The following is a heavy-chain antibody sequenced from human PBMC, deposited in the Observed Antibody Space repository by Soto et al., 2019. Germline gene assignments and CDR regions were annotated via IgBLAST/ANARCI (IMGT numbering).Heavy chain of an antibody. D-gene: IGHD5-12*01. CDR1: GGSISSYY. CDR2: IYYSGST. Sequence: PSETLSLTCTVSGGSISSYYWSWIRQPPGKGLEWIGYIYYSGSTNYNPSLKSRVTISVDTSKNQFSLKLSSVTAADTAVYYCARDNWNIVATGGSWFDPWGQGTLVTVSS. CDR3: ARDNWNIVATGGSWFDP. V-gene: IGHV4-59*01. J-gene: IGHJ5*02.